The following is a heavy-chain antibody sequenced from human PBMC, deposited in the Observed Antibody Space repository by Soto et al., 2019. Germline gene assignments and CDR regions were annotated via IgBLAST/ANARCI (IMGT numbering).Heavy chain of an antibody. J-gene: IGHJ3*02. Sequence: GGSLRLSCAASGFSFSSYGMHWVRQAPGRGLEWVTVISNDGNRKYYGESVKGRFSVSRDNDKDTLYLQMNGLRPEDTGVYYCAKDRRQLSALDMWGQGTTVTVS. CDR2: ISNDGNRK. D-gene: IGHD6-6*01. CDR1: GFSFSSYG. V-gene: IGHV3-30*18. CDR3: AKDRRQLSALDM.